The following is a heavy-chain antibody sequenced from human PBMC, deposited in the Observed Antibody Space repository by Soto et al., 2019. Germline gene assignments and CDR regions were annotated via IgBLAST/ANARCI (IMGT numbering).Heavy chain of an antibody. CDR2: INTDGSST. CDR1: GFTFSSFW. CDR3: ARDESITGLKYHYYMDV. J-gene: IGHJ6*03. Sequence: PGGSLRLSCAASGFTFSSFWMHWVRQAPGKGLVWVSRINTDGSSTSYADSVKGRFTISRDNAKNTLYLQMNSLRAEDTAVYYCARDESITGLKYHYYMDVWGIGTTVTVSS. V-gene: IGHV3-74*01. D-gene: IGHD3-10*01.